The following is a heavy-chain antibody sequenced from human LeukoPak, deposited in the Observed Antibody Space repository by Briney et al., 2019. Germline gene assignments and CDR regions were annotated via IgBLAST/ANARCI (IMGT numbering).Heavy chain of an antibody. Sequence: PGGSLRPSCAASGFTFSNAWMSWVRQAPGKGLEWIGEINHSGSTNYNPSLKSRVTISVDTSKNQFSLKLSSVTAADTAVYYCARKFTWFMTYYFDYWGQGTLVTVSS. CDR3: ARKFTWFMTYYFDY. CDR1: GFTFSNAW. J-gene: IGHJ4*02. D-gene: IGHD2-8*02. V-gene: IGHV4-34*01. CDR2: INHSGST.